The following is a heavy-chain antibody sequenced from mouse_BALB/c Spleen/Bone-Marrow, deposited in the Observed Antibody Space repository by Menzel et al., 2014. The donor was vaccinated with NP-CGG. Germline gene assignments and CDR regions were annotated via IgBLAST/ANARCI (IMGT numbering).Heavy chain of an antibody. Sequence: QVQLQQSGAELVKPGASVKLSCKASGYTFTNYFMYWVKQRPGQGLEWIGEINPNNGGTNFNENFKSKATLTLDKSSSTAYMQLSSLTSEDSAVYYCARSRTGFAYWGQGTLVTVSA. V-gene: IGHV1S81*02. CDR1: GYTFTNYF. CDR3: ARSRTGFAY. J-gene: IGHJ3*01. CDR2: INPNNGGT.